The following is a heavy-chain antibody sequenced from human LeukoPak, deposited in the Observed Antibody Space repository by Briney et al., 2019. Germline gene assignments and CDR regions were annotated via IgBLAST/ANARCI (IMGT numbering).Heavy chain of an antibody. CDR1: GGSISSYY. V-gene: IGHV4-59*01. CDR3: ARLYCSSTSCYFGTQWFDP. Sequence: SETLSLTCAVSGGSISSYYWSWIRQPPGKGLEWIGYIYYSGSTNYNPSLKSRVTISVDTSKNQFSLKLSSVTAADTAVYYCARLYCSSTSCYFGTQWFDPWGQGTLVTVSS. D-gene: IGHD2-2*01. CDR2: IYYSGST. J-gene: IGHJ5*02.